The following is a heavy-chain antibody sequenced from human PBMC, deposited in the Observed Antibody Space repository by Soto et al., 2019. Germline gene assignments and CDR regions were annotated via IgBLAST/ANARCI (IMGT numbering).Heavy chain of an antibody. D-gene: IGHD1-20*01. V-gene: IGHV3-74*01. J-gene: IGHJ4*02. CDR2: INMDGSST. CDR3: ARGHRGLYHNDY. CDR1: GFTFSSDW. Sequence: EVQLVESGGGLVQPGGSLRLSCAASGFTFSSDWMHWVRQAAGKGLVWVSRINMDGSSTNYADSVKGRFTISSDNAKNMLYMQMDSLRAEDTAVYYCARGHRGLYHNDYWGQGALVTVSS.